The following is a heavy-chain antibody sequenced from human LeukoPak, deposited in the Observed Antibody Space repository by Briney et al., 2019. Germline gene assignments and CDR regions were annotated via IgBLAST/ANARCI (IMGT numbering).Heavy chain of an antibody. Sequence: ASVKVSCKASGYTFTSYGISWVRQAPGQGLEWMGWISACNGNTNYAQKLQGRVTMTTDTSTSTAYMELRSLRSDDTAVYYCARDFPYSSSLDAFDIWGQGTMVTVSS. V-gene: IGHV1-18*01. D-gene: IGHD6-13*01. J-gene: IGHJ3*02. CDR3: ARDFPYSSSLDAFDI. CDR1: GYTFTSYG. CDR2: ISACNGNT.